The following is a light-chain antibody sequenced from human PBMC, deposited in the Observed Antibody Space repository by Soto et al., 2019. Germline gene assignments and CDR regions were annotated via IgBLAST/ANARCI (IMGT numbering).Light chain of an antibody. J-gene: IGLJ7*01. CDR2: DVS. CDR1: SSDVGGYNY. CDR3: SSYTSSSPWV. V-gene: IGLV2-14*01. Sequence: QSALTQTASVSGSPGQSITISCTGSSSDVGGYNYVSWYQQNPGKAPKLMIYDVSNRPSGVSNRFSGSKSGNTASLTISGLQAEDEADYYCSSYTSSSPWVFGGGTQLTVL.